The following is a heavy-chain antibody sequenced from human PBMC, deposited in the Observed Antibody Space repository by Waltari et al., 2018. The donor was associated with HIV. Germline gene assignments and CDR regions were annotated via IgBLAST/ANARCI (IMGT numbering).Heavy chain of an antibody. CDR1: GFTVSRNY. V-gene: IGHV3-53*01. CDR3: ARGFLWFGEGYFDS. CDR2: IYSGGST. Sequence: EVQLMESGGGLIQPGGSLRLSCSASGFTVSRNYMSWLRQAPGKGLEWVSVIYSGGSTYYAESVKGRFTISRDNSKNTLYLQMNSLRAEDTAVYYCARGFLWFGEGYFDSWGQGTLVTVSS. J-gene: IGHJ4*02. D-gene: IGHD3-10*01.